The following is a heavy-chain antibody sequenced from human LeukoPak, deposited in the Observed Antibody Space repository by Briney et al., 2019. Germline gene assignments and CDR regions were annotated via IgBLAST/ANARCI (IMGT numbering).Heavy chain of an antibody. D-gene: IGHD5-18*01. CDR2: IYYSGST. Sequence: KPSETLSLTRTVSGGSISSSSYYWGWIRQPPGKGLEWIGSIYYSGSTYDNPSLKSRVTISVDTSKNQFSLQLTSVTAADTAVYYCARAGGYSYGVYYYYYYMDVWGKGTTVTVSS. CDR1: GGSISSSSYY. CDR3: ARAGGYSYGVYYYYYYMDV. V-gene: IGHV4-39*07. J-gene: IGHJ6*03.